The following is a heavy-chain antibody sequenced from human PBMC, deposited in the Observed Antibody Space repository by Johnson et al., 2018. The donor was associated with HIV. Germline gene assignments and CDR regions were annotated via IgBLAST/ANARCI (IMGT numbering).Heavy chain of an antibody. J-gene: IGHJ3*01. Sequence: VQLVESGGGVLRPGASLRLSCEGFGFIFDDYGLNWVRQGPGKGLEWVSGINWNGGITGYADSVKGRCTISRDNDKSSVYMQMNNLRAEDTAFYYCARRDSGSLSFDLWGQGTMVTVSS. CDR2: INWNGGIT. CDR1: GFIFDDYG. V-gene: IGHV3-20*04. D-gene: IGHD1-26*01. CDR3: ARRDSGSLSFDL.